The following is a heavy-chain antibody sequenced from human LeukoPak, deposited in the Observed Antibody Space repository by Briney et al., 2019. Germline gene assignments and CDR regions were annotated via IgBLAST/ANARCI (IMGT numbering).Heavy chain of an antibody. J-gene: IGHJ5*02. CDR2: IYYTGTT. CDR1: SGSISGYS. Sequence: SETLSLTCTVSSGSISGYSWTWLRQPPGRGLEGIGYIYYTGTTDYNPSFLSRLTISLDTSKNQICLTLNSVTAADTAVYYCARGHLGLNPWGQGSLVTVSS. V-gene: IGHV4-59*01. D-gene: IGHD3-16*01. CDR3: ARGHLGLNP.